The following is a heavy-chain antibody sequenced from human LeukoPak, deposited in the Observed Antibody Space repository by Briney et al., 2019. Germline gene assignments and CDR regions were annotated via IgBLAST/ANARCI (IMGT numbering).Heavy chain of an antibody. D-gene: IGHD4-17*01. CDR3: ARVFGDYEDY. V-gene: IGHV3-21*01. CDR1: RFAFSSYS. Sequence: GGSLRLSCAASRFAFSSYSMNWVRQAPGKGLDWVSSISSSGSYIYYADSVKGRFTISRDNAKNSLYLQMNSLRAEDTAVYYCARVFGDYEDYWGQGTLITVSS. CDR2: ISSSGSYI. J-gene: IGHJ4*02.